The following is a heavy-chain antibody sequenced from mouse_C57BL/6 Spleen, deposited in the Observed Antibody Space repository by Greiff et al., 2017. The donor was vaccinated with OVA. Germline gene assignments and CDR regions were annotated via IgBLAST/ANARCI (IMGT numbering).Heavy chain of an antibody. J-gene: IGHJ4*01. Sequence: QVQLQQSGPELVRPGVSVKISCKGSGYTFTDYAMHWVKQSHAKSLEWIGVISTYYGDASYNQKLKDKATMTVDKSSSTAYMELARLTSEDSAVYYCARRAGDAMDYWGQGTSVTVSS. CDR1: GYTFTDYA. CDR2: ISTYYGDA. D-gene: IGHD3-3*01. V-gene: IGHV1-67*01. CDR3: ARRAGDAMDY.